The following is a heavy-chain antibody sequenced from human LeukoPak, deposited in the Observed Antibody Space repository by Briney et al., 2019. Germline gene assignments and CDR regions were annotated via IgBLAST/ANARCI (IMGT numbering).Heavy chain of an antibody. J-gene: IGHJ2*01. CDR1: GDSVSSNSAA. D-gene: IGHD6-13*01. Sequence: ASQTLSLTCAISGDSVSSNSAAWHWIRQSPSRGLEWLGRTYYRSKWYNDYAVSVKSRITINPDTSKNQFSLQLNSVTPEDTAVYYCAREESSSFMLSWYFDLWGRGTLVTVSS. CDR3: AREESSSFMLSWYFDL. V-gene: IGHV6-1*01. CDR2: TYYRSKWYN.